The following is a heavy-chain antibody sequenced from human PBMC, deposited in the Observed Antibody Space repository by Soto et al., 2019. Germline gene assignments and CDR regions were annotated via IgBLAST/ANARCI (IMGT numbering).Heavy chain of an antibody. Sequence: GAAVKVSCKASGYTFTSYAMQWVRQAPGQRLEWMGWINAGNGNTKYSQKFQGRVTITRDTSASTAYMELSSLRSEDTAVYYCARDRGRMIQLWLPDYWGQGTLVTVSS. V-gene: IGHV1-3*01. J-gene: IGHJ4*02. CDR2: INAGNGNT. CDR3: ARDRGRMIQLWLPDY. D-gene: IGHD5-18*01. CDR1: GYTFTSYA.